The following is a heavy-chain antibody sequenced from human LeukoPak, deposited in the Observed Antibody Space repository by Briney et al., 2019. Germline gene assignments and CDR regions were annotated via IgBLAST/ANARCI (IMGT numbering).Heavy chain of an antibody. J-gene: IGHJ2*01. Sequence: PGGSLRLSCAASGFIFSSYWMHWVRQAPGKGLVWVSHINSDGSSTSYADSVKGRFTISRDNAKNTLYLQTNSLRAEDTAVYYCARGVAGTWYFDLWGRGTLVAVPS. V-gene: IGHV3-74*01. D-gene: IGHD6-19*01. CDR1: GFIFSSYW. CDR2: INSDGSST. CDR3: ARGVAGTWYFDL.